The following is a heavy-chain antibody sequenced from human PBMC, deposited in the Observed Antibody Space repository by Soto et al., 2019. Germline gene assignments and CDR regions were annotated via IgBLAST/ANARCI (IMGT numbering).Heavy chain of an antibody. V-gene: IGHV3-23*01. CDR2: ISGSAGT. CDR1: GFTFRTYA. J-gene: IGHJ4*02. CDR3: AKEKDYDFTWGSDRYTPHY. D-gene: IGHD3-16*02. Sequence: EVQLLESGGGLIQPGGSLGLSCTASGFTFRTYAMTWFRQAPGRGLEWVSAISGSAGTFYATSVKGRFTISRDNSRSTVYLQMHSLRAEDSAIYYCAKEKDYDFTWGSDRYTPHYWGRGTLVTVSS.